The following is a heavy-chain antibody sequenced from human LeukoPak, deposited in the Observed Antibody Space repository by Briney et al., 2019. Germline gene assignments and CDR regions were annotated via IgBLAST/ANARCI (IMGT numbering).Heavy chain of an antibody. CDR3: ARDGPVVPAASSWFDP. CDR1: GGSISSGSYY. D-gene: IGHD2-2*01. Sequence: SETLSLTCTVSGGSISSGSYYWSWIRQPAGKGLEWIGRIYTSGSTNYNPSLKSRVTIPVDTSKNQFSLKLSSVTAADTAVYYCARDGPVVPAASSWFDPWGQGTLVTVSS. J-gene: IGHJ5*02. V-gene: IGHV4-61*02. CDR2: IYTSGST.